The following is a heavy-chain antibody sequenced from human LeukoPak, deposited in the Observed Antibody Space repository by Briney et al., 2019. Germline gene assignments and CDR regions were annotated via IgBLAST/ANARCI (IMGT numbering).Heavy chain of an antibody. CDR3: ARAPLYGSGSYYSYYYYYGMDV. D-gene: IGHD3-10*01. CDR2: INHSGST. CDR1: GGSFSGYY. Sequence: SETLSLTCAVYGGSFSGYYWSWIRQPPGKGLEWIGEINHSGSTNYNPSLKSRVTISVDTSKNQFSLKLSSVTAADTAVYYCARAPLYGSGSYYSYYYYYGMDVWGQGTTVTVSS. V-gene: IGHV4-34*01. J-gene: IGHJ6*02.